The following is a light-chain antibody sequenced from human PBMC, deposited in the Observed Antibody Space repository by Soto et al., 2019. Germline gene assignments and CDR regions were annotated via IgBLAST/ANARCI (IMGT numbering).Light chain of an antibody. V-gene: IGLV2-14*01. J-gene: IGLJ3*02. CDR2: EVN. CDR1: SSDVCRCNC. CDR3: AAFTPDNTWV. Sequence: QSALTQPASVSGSPGQSITISCTGTSSDVCRCNCVSWFQQQPGKAPKLTIYEVNIRPSGVSDRFSGSKSGFTASLTISGLQAEDEADYYCAAFTPDNTWVFGGGTKLTVL.